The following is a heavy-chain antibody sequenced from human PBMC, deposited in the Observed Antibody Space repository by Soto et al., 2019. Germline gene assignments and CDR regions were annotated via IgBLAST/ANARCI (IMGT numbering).Heavy chain of an antibody. V-gene: IGHV1-69*01. Sequence: QVHLVQSGAEVKKPGSSVKVSCKASGGTFSSYAISWVRQAHGQGLEWMGGIIPISGTANYAQKFQGRVTITADESTITAYLELSSLRSEDTAVYYCARAQGSSTSLEIYYYYYYGMEAWCQGTTVTVSS. D-gene: IGHD2-2*01. CDR1: GGTFSSYA. J-gene: IGHJ6*02. CDR3: ARAQGSSTSLEIYYYYYYGMEA. CDR2: IIPISGTA.